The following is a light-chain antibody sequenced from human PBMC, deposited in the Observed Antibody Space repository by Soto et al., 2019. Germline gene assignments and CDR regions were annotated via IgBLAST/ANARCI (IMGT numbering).Light chain of an antibody. CDR2: EVR. J-gene: IGLJ1*01. CDR3: SSYTSSSTGV. Sequence: QSALTQPASVSGSPGQSITISCAGTMRDVGAYNLVSWYQQHPGRAPQLIIYEVRNRPSGISFRFSGSKSGNTASLTISGLQAEDEADYYCSSYTSSSTGVFGTGTKVTVL. V-gene: IGLV2-14*01. CDR1: MRDVGAYNL.